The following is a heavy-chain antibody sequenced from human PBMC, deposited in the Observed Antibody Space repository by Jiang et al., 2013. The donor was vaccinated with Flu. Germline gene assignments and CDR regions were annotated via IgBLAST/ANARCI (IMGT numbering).Heavy chain of an antibody. V-gene: IGHV3-30*03. Sequence: VQLLESGGGVVQPGRSLRLSCAASGFTFSNYGMHWVRQAPGKGLEWVAVISYDGSNKYYADSVKGRFTISRDNSKNTLYLQMDSLRAEDTAVYHCASPATAILWYFDYWGQGTLVTVSS. J-gene: IGHJ4*02. CDR2: ISYDGSNK. CDR1: GFTFSNYG. D-gene: IGHD2-2*02. CDR3: ASPATAILWYFDY.